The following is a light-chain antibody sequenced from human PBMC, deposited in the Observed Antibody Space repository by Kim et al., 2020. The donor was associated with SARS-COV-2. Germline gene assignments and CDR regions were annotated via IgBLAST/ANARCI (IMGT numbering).Light chain of an antibody. V-gene: IGKV3-20*01. CDR1: QTVSSSY. CDR3: HQYRSSPRT. J-gene: IGKJ2*01. CDR2: GAS. Sequence: EIVLTQSPGTLSLSPGERATLSCRASQTVSSSYLAWYQQKPGQAPRLLIYGASSRAAGVPDRFSGSGSGTDFTLTVSRLEPEDFAVYYCHQYRSSPRTFGQGTKLEI.